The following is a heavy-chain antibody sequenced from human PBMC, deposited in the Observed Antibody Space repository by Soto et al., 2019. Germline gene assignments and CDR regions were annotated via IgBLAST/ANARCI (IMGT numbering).Heavy chain of an antibody. CDR2: IYYSGST. J-gene: IGHJ3*02. D-gene: IGHD3-16*01. CDR3: ARHTFGEVFAFDI. Sequence: SETLSLTCTVSGGSISSYYWSWIRQPPGKGLEWIGYIYYSGSTNYNPSLKSRFTISVDTSKNQFSLKLSSVTAADTAVYYCARHTFGEVFAFDIWGQGTMVTVSS. V-gene: IGHV4-59*08. CDR1: GGSISSYY.